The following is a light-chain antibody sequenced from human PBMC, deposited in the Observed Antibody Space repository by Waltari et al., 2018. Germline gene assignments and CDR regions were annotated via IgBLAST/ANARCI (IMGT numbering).Light chain of an antibody. CDR3: QAWDTSTVV. J-gene: IGLJ2*01. CDR2: QDG. Sequence: SYELTQPPSVSVSPGQTASITCSGDELGDKYVCWYQQKPGQSPMLVIYQDGERPSGITERFSGSNSGNTATLTISGTQAMDEADYYCQAWDTSTVVFGGGTELTVL. CDR1: ELGDKY. V-gene: IGLV3-1*01.